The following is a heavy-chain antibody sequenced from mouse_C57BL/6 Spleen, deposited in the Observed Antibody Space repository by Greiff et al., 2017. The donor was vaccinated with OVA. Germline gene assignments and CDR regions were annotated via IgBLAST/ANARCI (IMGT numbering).Heavy chain of an antibody. J-gene: IGHJ3*01. V-gene: IGHV5-4*03. CDR3: ARSYYDSLSWFAY. D-gene: IGHD2-4*01. CDR2: ISDGGSYT. CDR1: GFTFSSYA. Sequence: EVKVEESGGGLVKPGGSLKLSCAASGFTFSSYAMSWVRQTPEKRLEWVATISDGGSYTYYPDHVQGRFTISRDNAKNHLYLQMSHLKSEDTAMYYCARSYYDSLSWFAYWGQGTLVTVSA.